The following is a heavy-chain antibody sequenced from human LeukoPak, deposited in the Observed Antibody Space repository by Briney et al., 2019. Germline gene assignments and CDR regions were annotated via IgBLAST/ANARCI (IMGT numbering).Heavy chain of an antibody. CDR2: ISSSSSNI. CDR3: ASPEWLPDSIDI. V-gene: IGHV3-21*01. D-gene: IGHD3-3*01. J-gene: IGHJ3*02. Sequence: KTGGSLRLSCAASGFTFSSYSMNWVRQAPGKGLEWVSSISSSSSNIYYADSVKGRFTISRDNARNSLYLQMNSLRAEDTALYYCASPEWLPDSIDIWGQGTMVTVSS. CDR1: GFTFSSYS.